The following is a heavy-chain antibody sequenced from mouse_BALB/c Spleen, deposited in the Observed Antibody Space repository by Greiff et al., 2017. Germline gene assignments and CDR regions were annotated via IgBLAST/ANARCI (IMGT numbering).Heavy chain of an antibody. CDR3: ASQLVSFAY. J-gene: IGHJ2*01. D-gene: IGHD4-1*02. CDR2: ISYSGST. V-gene: IGHV3-2*02. Sequence: EVQLQQSGPGLVKPSQSLSLTCTVTGYSITSDYAWNWIRQFPGNKLEWMGYISYSGSTSYNPSLKSRISITRDTSKNQFFLQLNSVTTEDTATYYCASQLVSFAYWGQGTTLTVSS. CDR1: GYSITSDYA.